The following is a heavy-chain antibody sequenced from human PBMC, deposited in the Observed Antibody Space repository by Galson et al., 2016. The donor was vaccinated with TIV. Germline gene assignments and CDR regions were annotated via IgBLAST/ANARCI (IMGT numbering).Heavy chain of an antibody. CDR1: GFTFSLYG. V-gene: IGHV3-23*01. J-gene: IGHJ4*02. D-gene: IGHD3-22*01. Sequence: SLRLSCAASGFTFSLYGMHWVRQAPGKGLEWVSRISAGGGRTNYADSVKGRFTISRDNPKNTLYLQMSSLRADDTAVYFCAKMGSSGFDCVRRFDFWGEGTLATVSS. CDR3: AKMGSSGFDCVRRFDF. CDR2: ISAGGGRT.